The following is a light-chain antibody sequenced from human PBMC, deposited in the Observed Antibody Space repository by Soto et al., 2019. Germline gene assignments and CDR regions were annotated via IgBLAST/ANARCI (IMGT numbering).Light chain of an antibody. CDR2: AAS. J-gene: IGKJ5*01. CDR3: QKHYTCPIT. CDR1: QSVSSNY. V-gene: IGKV3-20*01. Sequence: EIVLTQSPGTLSLSPGERATLSCRASQSVSSNYLAWYQQKPGQAPRLLIYAASSRATGTPDTFSGSGSGTDFTRTIRRLEPEDFALYFCQKHYTCPITFGHGTRGE.